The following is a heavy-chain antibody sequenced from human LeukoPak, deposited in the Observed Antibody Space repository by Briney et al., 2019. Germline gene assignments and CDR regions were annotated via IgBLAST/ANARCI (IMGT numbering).Heavy chain of an antibody. CDR3: AREGASYRIFDY. Sequence: SETLSLTCTVSGGSVSGGSYYWSWIRQPPGKGLEWIGYIYYSGSTNYNPSLKSRVTISVDTSKNQFSLKLSSVTAADTAAYYCAREGASYRIFDYWGQGTLVTVSS. D-gene: IGHD1-26*01. CDR2: IYYSGST. V-gene: IGHV4-61*01. CDR1: GGSVSGGSYY. J-gene: IGHJ4*02.